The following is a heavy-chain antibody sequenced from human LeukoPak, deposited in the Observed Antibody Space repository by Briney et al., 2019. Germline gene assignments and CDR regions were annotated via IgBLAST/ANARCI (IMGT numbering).Heavy chain of an antibody. CDR2: ISSSSGYI. D-gene: IGHD2-2*01. Sequence: PGGSLRPSCAASGFTFSSYTMNWVRQAPGKGLEWVSSISSSSGYIYYADSVKGRFTISRDNAKNSLYLQLNSLRAEDTAVYYCVNDCSSSSCYDYWGQGTLVTVSS. V-gene: IGHV3-21*01. CDR3: VNDCSSSSCYDY. J-gene: IGHJ4*02. CDR1: GFTFSSYT.